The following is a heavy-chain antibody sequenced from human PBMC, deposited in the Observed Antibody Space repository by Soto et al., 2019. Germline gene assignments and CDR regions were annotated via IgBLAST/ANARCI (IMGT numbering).Heavy chain of an antibody. V-gene: IGHV1-24*01. CDR3: VRVKRQGGTWHNSYCMDV. D-gene: IGHD1-1*01. Sequence: QVQRVQSGAEVKKPWASVNVSCKVSGYSLSEFSLHWVRQAPGKGLGWMGGFDPENGETTYAQKFEGRLTMTEDTSAETAYMELRRLSFEDTAMYYCVRVKRQGGTWHNSYCMDVWGQGTTVTVSS. J-gene: IGHJ6*02. CDR1: GYSLSEFS. CDR2: FDPENGET.